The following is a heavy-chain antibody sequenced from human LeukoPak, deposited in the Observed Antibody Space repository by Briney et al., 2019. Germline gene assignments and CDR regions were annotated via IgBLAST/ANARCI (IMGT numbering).Heavy chain of an antibody. V-gene: IGHV3-49*03. CDR3: SRNSGTHPGYAFDI. Sequence: GGSLRLSCTASGFCSSAHAMSWFPQAPGKGLEWVGFIRTNGYGGTTEYAASVKGRFTISRDDSYSIAYLHMDSLKTEDTAVYFCSRNSGTHPGYAFDIWGQGTMVTVSS. J-gene: IGHJ3*02. CDR2: IRTNGYGGTT. CDR1: GFCSSAHA. D-gene: IGHD5-12*01.